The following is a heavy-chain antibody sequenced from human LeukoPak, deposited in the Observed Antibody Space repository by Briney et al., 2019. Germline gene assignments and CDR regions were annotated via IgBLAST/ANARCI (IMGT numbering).Heavy chain of an antibody. CDR3: AKFDISLDAFDI. CDR2: ISNDGIDK. Sequence: GGSLRLSCAASGLSFSSNGMHWVRQAPGKGLEWVAVISNDGIDKYYGDSVKGRFTISRDNSKNTLYLQMNSLRPEDTAVYYCAKFDISLDAFDIWGQGTMVTVSS. V-gene: IGHV3-30*18. J-gene: IGHJ3*02. D-gene: IGHD3-9*01. CDR1: GLSFSSNG.